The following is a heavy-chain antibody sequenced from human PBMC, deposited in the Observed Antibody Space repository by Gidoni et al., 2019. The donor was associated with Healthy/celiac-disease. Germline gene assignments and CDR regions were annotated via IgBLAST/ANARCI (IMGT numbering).Heavy chain of an antibody. V-gene: IGHV3-23*01. CDR3: AKMYQLLSYYFDY. CDR2: ISGSGGST. D-gene: IGHD2-2*01. Sequence: EVQLLASGDGLVQPGWSLRLSCAASGFAFSSYAMSWVRQAPGKVLEWVSAISGSGGSTYYADSVKGRFTSPRDNSKNTLYLQMNSLRAEDTAVYYCAKMYQLLSYYFDYWGQGTLVTVSS. CDR1: GFAFSSYA. J-gene: IGHJ4*02.